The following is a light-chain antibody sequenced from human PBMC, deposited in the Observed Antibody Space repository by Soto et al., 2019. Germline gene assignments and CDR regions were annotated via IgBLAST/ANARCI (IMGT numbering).Light chain of an antibody. Sequence: QSVLTQPPSVSGAPGQRVTISCTGSSSNIGAGYEVHWYQQLPGTAPKLLIYGNTNRPSGVPDRFSASKSGTSASLAITGLQAEDEADYYCQSYDSSLSGYYVFGTGTKVTVL. J-gene: IGLJ1*01. V-gene: IGLV1-40*01. CDR2: GNT. CDR1: SSNIGAGYE. CDR3: QSYDSSLSGYYV.